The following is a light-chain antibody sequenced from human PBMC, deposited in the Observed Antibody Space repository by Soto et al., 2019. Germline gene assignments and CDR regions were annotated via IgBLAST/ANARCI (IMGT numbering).Light chain of an antibody. CDR1: SSDVGSYNL. J-gene: IGLJ1*01. CDR2: EVS. CDR3: CSYAGSRTPLI. Sequence: QSVLTQAASVSGSPGQSITISCTGTSSDVGSYNLVSWYQQHPGKATNLMIYEVSNRPSGLSNRFSGSKSGNTASLTISGLQAEDEADYYCCSYAGSRTPLIFGTGTKVTVL. V-gene: IGLV2-23*02.